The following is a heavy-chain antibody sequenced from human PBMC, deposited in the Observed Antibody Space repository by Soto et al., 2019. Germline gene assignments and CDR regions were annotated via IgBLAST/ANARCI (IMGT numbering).Heavy chain of an antibody. D-gene: IGHD6-13*01. V-gene: IGHV3-21*01. CDR1: GFTFRSFT. CDR2: ISSNSAYI. CDR3: TRDASRDSSARGWFDP. J-gene: IGHJ5*02. Sequence: PGGSLRLSXAASGFTFRSFTMNWVRQAPGKGLEWVSTISSNSAYIYYTDALRGRFTISRDNAKNSLHLQMNSLRAEDTAVYYCTRDASRDSSARGWFDPWGTGTLVTV.